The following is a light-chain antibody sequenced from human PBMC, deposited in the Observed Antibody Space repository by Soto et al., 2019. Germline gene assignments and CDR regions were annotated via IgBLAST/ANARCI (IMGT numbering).Light chain of an antibody. CDR2: LGS. Sequence: DIVMTQSPLSLPVTPGEPASISCRSSQSLLHSNGYNYLDWYLQKPGQSPQLLIYLGSNRASGVPDRCSGSGSGTDFTLKISRVEADDVGVYYCMQALQTPPSYTFGQGTKLEIK. V-gene: IGKV2-28*01. CDR3: MQALQTPPSYT. J-gene: IGKJ2*01. CDR1: QSLLHSNGYNY.